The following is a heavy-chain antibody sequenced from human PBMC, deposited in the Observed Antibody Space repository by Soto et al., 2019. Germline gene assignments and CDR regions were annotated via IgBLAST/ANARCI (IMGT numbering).Heavy chain of an antibody. CDR1: GFTFSSYA. CDR3: AKDLRFHDMGAHGMDV. D-gene: IGHD3-9*01. Sequence: GGSLRLSCAASGFTFSSYAMSWVRQAPGKGLEWVSAISGSGRSTYYADSVKGRFTISRDNSKNTLYLQMNSLRAEDTAVYYCAKDLRFHDMGAHGMDVWGQGTTVTVSS. V-gene: IGHV3-23*01. CDR2: ISGSGRST. J-gene: IGHJ6*02.